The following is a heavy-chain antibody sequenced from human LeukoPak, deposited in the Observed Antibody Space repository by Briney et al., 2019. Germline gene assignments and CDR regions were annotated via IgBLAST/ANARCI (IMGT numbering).Heavy chain of an antibody. J-gene: IGHJ5*02. D-gene: IGHD3-9*01. CDR1: GGSISSGDYY. CDR2: IYYSGST. CDR3: ARAGQIDWDANWFDP. Sequence: NASETLSLTCTVSGGSISSGDYYWSWIRQPPGKGLEWIGYIYYSGSTNYNPSLKSRVTISVDTSKNQFSLKLSSVTAADTAVYYCARAGQIDWDANWFDPWGQGTLVTVSS. V-gene: IGHV4-61*08.